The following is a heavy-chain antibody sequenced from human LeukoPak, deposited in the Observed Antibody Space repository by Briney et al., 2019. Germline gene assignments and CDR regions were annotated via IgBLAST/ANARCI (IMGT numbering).Heavy chain of an antibody. Sequence: PSDTLSLTCTVSGGSISSYYWSWIRQPPGQGLEWIGYINNIVTTNNNPSLQSRVTISVDTSKNQFSLKLSSVTAADTAVYYCARGGRSGSYGYYFDYWGQGTLVTVSS. J-gene: IGHJ4*02. D-gene: IGHD3-10*01. CDR2: INNIVTT. CDR1: GGSISSYY. V-gene: IGHV4-59*07. CDR3: ARGGRSGSYGYYFDY.